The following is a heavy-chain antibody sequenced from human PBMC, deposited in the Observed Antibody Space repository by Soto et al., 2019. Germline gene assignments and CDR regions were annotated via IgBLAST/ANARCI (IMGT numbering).Heavy chain of an antibody. CDR2: INHSGST. Sequence: QVQLQQWGAGLLKPSETLSLTCAVYGGSFSGYYWSWIRQPPGKGREWIGEINHSGSTNYNPSLKSRVTISVDTSKNQFSLKLSSVTAADTAVYYCASLGVVRVLYYGMDVWGQGTTVTVSS. J-gene: IGHJ6*02. CDR1: GGSFSGYY. CDR3: ASLGVVRVLYYGMDV. D-gene: IGHD2-21*01. V-gene: IGHV4-34*01.